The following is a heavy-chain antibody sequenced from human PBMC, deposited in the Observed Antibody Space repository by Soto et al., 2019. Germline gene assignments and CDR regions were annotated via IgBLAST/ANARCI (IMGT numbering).Heavy chain of an antibody. CDR2: ISYSGST. Sequence: SETLSLTCTVSGGSIRSSYWSWFRQPPGKGLEWIGYISYSGSTNYNPSLKSRVTISIDTSKKQFSLKLSSVAAADTAMYYCARDTMFGVGNGVDVWGQGTAVTVSS. J-gene: IGHJ6*02. V-gene: IGHV4-59*01. CDR3: ARDTMFGVGNGVDV. D-gene: IGHD3-3*01. CDR1: GGSIRSSY.